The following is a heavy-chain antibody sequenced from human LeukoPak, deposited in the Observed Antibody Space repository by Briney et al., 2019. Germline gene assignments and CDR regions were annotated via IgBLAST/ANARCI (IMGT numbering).Heavy chain of an antibody. CDR3: ARDSYGDYYFDY. CDR1: GFTFDDYG. J-gene: IGHJ4*02. CDR2: INWNGGST. D-gene: IGHD4-17*01. Sequence: GGSLRLSCAASGFTFDDYGMSWVRQAPGKGLEWVSGINWNGGSTGYADSVKGRFTISRDNAKNSLYLQMNSLRAEDTAVYYCARDSYGDYYFDYWGQGTLVTVSS. V-gene: IGHV3-20*04.